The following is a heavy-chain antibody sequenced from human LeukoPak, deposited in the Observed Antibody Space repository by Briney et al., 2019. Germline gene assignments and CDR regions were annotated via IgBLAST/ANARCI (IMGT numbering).Heavy chain of an antibody. CDR2: INPNSGGT. CDR3: ARGWSLDSSGYHGPLFDY. D-gene: IGHD3-22*01. Sequence: ASVKVSCKASGYTFTCYYMHWVRQAPGQGREWRGWINPNSGGTNYAQKFQGRVTMTRDTSISTAYMELSRLRSDDTAVYYCARGWSLDSSGYHGPLFDYWGQGALVTVSS. CDR1: GYTFTCYY. J-gene: IGHJ4*02. V-gene: IGHV1-2*02.